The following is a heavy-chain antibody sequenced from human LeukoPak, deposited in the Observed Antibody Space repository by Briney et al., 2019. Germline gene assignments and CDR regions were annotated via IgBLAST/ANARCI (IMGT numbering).Heavy chain of an antibody. J-gene: IGHJ4*02. Sequence: GGSLRLSCAASGFTFSSYAMSWVREAPGKGLEWVSAISGTGGSTYYADSVKGRFTISRDNSKNTLYLQMNSLRAEDTAVYYCAKDHIVATISSYYFDYWGKGTLVTVSS. CDR1: GFTFSSYA. CDR2: ISGTGGST. V-gene: IGHV3-23*01. CDR3: AKDHIVATISSYYFDY. D-gene: IGHD5-12*01.